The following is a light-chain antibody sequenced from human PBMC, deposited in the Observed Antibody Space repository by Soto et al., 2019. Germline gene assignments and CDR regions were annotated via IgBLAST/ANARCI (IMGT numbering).Light chain of an antibody. V-gene: IGLV1-40*01. CDR2: GNS. CDR3: QSYDSSLSEWI. CDR1: SSNIGAGYD. Sequence: QSVLTQPPSVSGAPGQRGTISCTGSSSNIGAGYDVHWYQQLPGTAPKLLIYGNSNRPSGVPDRFSGYKSGTSASLAIAGLQAEDEADYYCQSYDSSLSEWIFGTGTKVTVL. J-gene: IGLJ1*01.